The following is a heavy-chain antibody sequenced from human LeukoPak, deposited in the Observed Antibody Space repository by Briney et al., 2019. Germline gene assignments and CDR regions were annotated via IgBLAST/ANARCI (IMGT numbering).Heavy chain of an antibody. CDR2: ISGNGGST. CDR1: GFTFSSYA. J-gene: IGHJ3*02. V-gene: IGHV3-23*01. D-gene: IGHD3-22*01. Sequence: PGRSLRLSCAASGFTFSSYAMSWVRQAPGKGLEWVSAISGNGGSTYYADSVKGRFTISRDNSKNTLYLQMNSLRAEDTAVYYCAKDSYDSSGYYYTPDAFDIWGQGTMVTVSS. CDR3: AKDSYDSSGYYYTPDAFDI.